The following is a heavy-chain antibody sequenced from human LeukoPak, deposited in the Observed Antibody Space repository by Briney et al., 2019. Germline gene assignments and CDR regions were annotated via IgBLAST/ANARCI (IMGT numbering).Heavy chain of an antibody. CDR2: FDPEDGET. J-gene: IGHJ5*02. CDR1: GYTLTELF. CDR3: ATRITIFGVVIIPHGWFDP. D-gene: IGHD3-3*01. Sequence: ASVKVSCKVSGYTLTELFMHWVRQAPGKGLEWMGGFDPEDGETIYAQKFQGRVTMTEDTSTATAYMELSSLRSEDTAVYYCATRITIFGVVIIPHGWFDPWGQGTLVTVSS. V-gene: IGHV1-24*01.